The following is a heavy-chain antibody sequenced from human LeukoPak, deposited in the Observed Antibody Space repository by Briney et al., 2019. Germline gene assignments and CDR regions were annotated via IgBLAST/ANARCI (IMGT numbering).Heavy chain of an antibody. CDR3: ARSRGAVADTFDY. J-gene: IGHJ4*02. Sequence: PSETLSLTCTVSGGSISSYYWSWIRQPPGKGLEWIGYIYYNGSTNYNPSLKSRVTISVDTSKNQFSLKLSSVTAADTAVYYCARSRGAVADTFDYWGQGTLVTVSS. D-gene: IGHD6-19*01. CDR2: IYYNGST. V-gene: IGHV4-59*01. CDR1: GGSISSYY.